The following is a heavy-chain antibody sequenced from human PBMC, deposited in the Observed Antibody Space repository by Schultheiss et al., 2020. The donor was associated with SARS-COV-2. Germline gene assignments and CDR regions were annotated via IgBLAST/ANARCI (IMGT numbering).Heavy chain of an antibody. CDR1: GGFISSYY. D-gene: IGHD5-12*01. V-gene: IGHV4-59*01. J-gene: IGHJ6*03. Sequence: SQTLSLTCTVSGGFISSYYWSWIRQPPGKGLEWIGYIYYSGSTNYNPSLKSRVTISVDTSKNQFSLKLSSVTAADTAVYYCARVREYSSRRYYYYYMDVWGKGTTVTVSS. CDR2: IYYSGST. CDR3: ARVREYSSRRYYYYYMDV.